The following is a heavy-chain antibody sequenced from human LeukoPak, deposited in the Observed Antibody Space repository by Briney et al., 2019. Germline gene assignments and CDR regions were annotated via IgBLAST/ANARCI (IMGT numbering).Heavy chain of an antibody. CDR1: GITVSTNY. D-gene: IGHD3-9*01. Sequence: GGSLRLSCAASGITVSTNYMSWVRQAPGKGLEWVSIIYSGGATFYADSVKGRFTISRENTKNTLWLQMNSLRAEDTAVYYCARLHYDVLTGPFDYWGQGTLVTVSS. CDR3: ARLHYDVLTGPFDY. J-gene: IGHJ4*02. CDR2: IYSGGAT. V-gene: IGHV3-66*04.